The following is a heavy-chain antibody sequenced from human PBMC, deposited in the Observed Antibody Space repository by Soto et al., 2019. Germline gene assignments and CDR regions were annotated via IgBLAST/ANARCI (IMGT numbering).Heavy chain of an antibody. CDR3: ARAILAAAGLEYYYYYGMDV. Sequence: EVQLVESGGGLVKPGGSLRLSCAASGFTFSSYSMNWVRQAPGKGLEWVSSISSSSSYIYYADSVKGRFTISRDNAKNSLYLQMNSQRAEDTAVYYCARAILAAAGLEYYYYYGMDVWGQGTTVTVSS. CDR2: ISSSSSYI. J-gene: IGHJ6*02. V-gene: IGHV3-21*01. CDR1: GFTFSSYS. D-gene: IGHD6-13*01.